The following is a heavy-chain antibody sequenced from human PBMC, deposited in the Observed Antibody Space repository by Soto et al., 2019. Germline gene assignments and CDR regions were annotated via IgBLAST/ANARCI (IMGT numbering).Heavy chain of an antibody. CDR2: ISSSSSYI. CDR1: GFTFSSYS. V-gene: IGHV3-21*01. CDR3: ARDTYCSGGSCEPPYYFGY. J-gene: IGHJ4*02. Sequence: GGSLRLSCAASGFTFSSYSMNWVRQAPGKGLEWVSSISSSSSYIYYADSVKGRFTISRDNAKNSLYLQMNSLRAEDTAVYYCARDTYCSGGSCEPPYYFGYWGQGTLVTVSS. D-gene: IGHD2-15*01.